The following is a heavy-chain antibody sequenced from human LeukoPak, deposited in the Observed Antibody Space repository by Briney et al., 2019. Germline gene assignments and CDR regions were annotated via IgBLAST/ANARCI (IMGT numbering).Heavy chain of an antibody. Sequence: SETLSLTCAVYGGSFSGYYWSWIRQPPGKGLEWIGEINHSGSTNYNPSLKSRVTISVDTSKNQFSLKLSSVTAADTAVYYCARRYYDYVWGSYRYYYYYYMDVWGKGTTVTISS. V-gene: IGHV4-34*01. J-gene: IGHJ6*03. CDR1: GGSFSGYY. D-gene: IGHD3-16*02. CDR3: ARRYYDYVWGSYRYYYYYYMDV. CDR2: INHSGST.